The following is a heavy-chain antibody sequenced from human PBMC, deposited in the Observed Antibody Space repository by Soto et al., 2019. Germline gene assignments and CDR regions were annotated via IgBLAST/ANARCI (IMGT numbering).Heavy chain of an antibody. Sequence: QVQLVQSGAEVKKPGSSVKVSCKVSGGSFSSNSISWVRQAPGQGLEWMGRIIPIIDTANYAQKFEGRVTITADKSTSTAYMGLSSLRPEDTAVYYCARAMGISYGFSFWGQGTLVTVSS. CDR2: IIPIIDTA. J-gene: IGHJ4*02. V-gene: IGHV1-69*08. CDR1: GGSFSSNS. D-gene: IGHD5-18*01. CDR3: ARAMGISYGFSF.